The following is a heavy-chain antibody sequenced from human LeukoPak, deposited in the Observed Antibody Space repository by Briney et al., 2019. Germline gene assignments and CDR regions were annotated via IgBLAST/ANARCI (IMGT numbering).Heavy chain of an antibody. CDR1: GYTFASYD. CDR2: MNPNSGNT. CDR3: ARRPDYYDSSAYYF. V-gene: IGHV1-8*03. D-gene: IGHD3-22*01. Sequence: ASVKVSCKASGYTFASYDINWVRQATGQGLEWMGWMNPNSGNTGYAQKFQGRVTITRDTSISTAYMELSSLRSEDTAVYYCARRPDYYDSSAYYFWGQGTRVTVSS. J-gene: IGHJ4*02.